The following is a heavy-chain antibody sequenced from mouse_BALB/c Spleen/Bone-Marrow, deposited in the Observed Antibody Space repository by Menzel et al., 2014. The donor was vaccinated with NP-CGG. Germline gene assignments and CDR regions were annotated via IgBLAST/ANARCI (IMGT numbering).Heavy chain of an antibody. D-gene: IGHD3-1*01. CDR3: ARRELGPRWFTY. CDR2: IDPSDSYT. J-gene: IGHJ3*01. Sequence: VQLVESGAEFVKPGASVKLSCKASGYTFTSYWMHWVKQRPGQGLEWIGEIDPSDSYTNYNQKFKGKATLTVDKSSSTAYMQLSSLTFEDSAVYYCARRELGPRWFTYWGQGTLVTVSA. CDR1: GYTFTSYW. V-gene: IGHV1-69*02.